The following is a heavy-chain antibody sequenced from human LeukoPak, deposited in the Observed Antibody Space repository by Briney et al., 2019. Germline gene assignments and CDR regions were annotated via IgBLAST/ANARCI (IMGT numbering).Heavy chain of an antibody. Sequence: ASVKVSCKASGGTFSSYAISWVRQAPGQGLEWMGGTTPIFGTANYAQKFQGRVTITADESTSTAYMELSSLRSDDTAVYYCARLLRSSPRDPWGQGTLVTVSS. CDR3: ARLLRSSPRDP. CDR2: TTPIFGTA. D-gene: IGHD3-22*01. V-gene: IGHV1-69*13. CDR1: GGTFSSYA. J-gene: IGHJ5*02.